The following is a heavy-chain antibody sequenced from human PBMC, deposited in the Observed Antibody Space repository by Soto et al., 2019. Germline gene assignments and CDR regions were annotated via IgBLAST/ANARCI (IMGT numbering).Heavy chain of an antibody. CDR3: AKGSIRHYYDSSDPYYFDY. V-gene: IGHV3-23*01. J-gene: IGHJ4*02. D-gene: IGHD3-22*01. Sequence: PGGSLRLSCAASGFTFSSYAMSWVRQAPGKGLEWVSAISGSGGSTYYADSVKGRLTISRDNSKNTLYLQMNSLRAEDTAVYYCAKGSIRHYYDSSDPYYFDYWGQGTLVTVSS. CDR2: ISGSGGST. CDR1: GFTFSSYA.